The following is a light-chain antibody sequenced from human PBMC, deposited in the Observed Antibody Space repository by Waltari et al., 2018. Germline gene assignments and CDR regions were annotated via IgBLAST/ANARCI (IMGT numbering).Light chain of an antibody. CDR1: SGDVGGYNY. CDR3: SSYTSSNTQYV. J-gene: IGLJ1*01. V-gene: IGLV2-14*03. CDR2: DVT. Sequence: QSVLTQPASVSGSPGQSITISCTGTSGDVGGYNYVSWYQQHPGKAPKLIIYDVTVRPSGISNRVSGSKSGNTASLTISGLQAEDKADFYCSSYTSSNTQYVFGTGTKVTVL.